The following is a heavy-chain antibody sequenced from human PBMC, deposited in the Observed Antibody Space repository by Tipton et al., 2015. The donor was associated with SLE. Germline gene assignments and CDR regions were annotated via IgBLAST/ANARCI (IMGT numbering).Heavy chain of an antibody. J-gene: IGHJ5*02. Sequence: TLSLTCAVSGYSITSGDYWGWIRQPPGKGLEWVGRLYHRGSTYYNPSLKSQVTISTDTSKNEIYLKLTSVTATDTAVYFCARDPYDSTWRNGWFDPWGQGTLVTVSS. CDR1: GYSITSGDY. D-gene: IGHD6-13*01. CDR3: ARDPYDSTWRNGWFDP. V-gene: IGHV4-38-2*02. CDR2: LYHRGST.